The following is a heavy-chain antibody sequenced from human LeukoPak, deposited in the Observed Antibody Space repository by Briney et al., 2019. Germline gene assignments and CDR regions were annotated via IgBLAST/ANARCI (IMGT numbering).Heavy chain of an antibody. V-gene: IGHV4-59*01. CDR2: IYYSGST. J-gene: IGHJ5*02. CDR1: GGSISSYY. Sequence: SETLSLTCTVSGGSISSYYWSWIRQPPGKGLEWIGYIYYSGSTNYNPSLKSRVTISVDTSKNQFSLKLSSVTAADTAVYYCARSSLADYVWGSYRFNWLDPWGQGTLVTVSS. CDR3: ARSSLADYVWGSYRFNWLDP. D-gene: IGHD3-16*02.